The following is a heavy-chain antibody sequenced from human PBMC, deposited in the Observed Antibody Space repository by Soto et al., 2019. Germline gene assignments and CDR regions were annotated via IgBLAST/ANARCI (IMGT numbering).Heavy chain of an antibody. CDR1: GFTFNDYY. D-gene: IGHD2-2*01. Sequence: PGGSLRLSCAASGFTFNDYYMSWIRQAPGKGLEWVVVISFDGRNTYYADSVKGRFTISRDNSKNTLYLQMTSLRAEDTAVYYCARHDCISTSCYYYYYYSMDVWGQGTTVTVSS. CDR2: ISFDGRNT. J-gene: IGHJ6*02. CDR3: ARHDCISTSCYYYYYYSMDV. V-gene: IGHV3-30*03.